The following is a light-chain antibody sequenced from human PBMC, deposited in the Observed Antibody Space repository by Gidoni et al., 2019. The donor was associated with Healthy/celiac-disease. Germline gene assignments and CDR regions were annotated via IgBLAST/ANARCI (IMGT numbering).Light chain of an antibody. J-gene: IGKJ2*01. CDR2: AAS. V-gene: IGKV1-39*01. CDR1: QSISSY. CDR3: QQSYSTPFT. Sequence: DIQMTQSPSSLSAYVGDRVTITCRASQSISSYLNWYQQKPGKAHKLLIYAASSLQSWVPSRFSGSQSGTDFTLTISSLQPEDFATYYCQQSYSTPFTFGQGTKLEIK.